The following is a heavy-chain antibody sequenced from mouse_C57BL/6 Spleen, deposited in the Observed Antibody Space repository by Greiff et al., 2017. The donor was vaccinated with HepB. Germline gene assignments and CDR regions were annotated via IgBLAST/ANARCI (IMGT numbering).Heavy chain of an antibody. Sequence: VKLLESGAELVRPGASVKLSCKASGYNFTDYYINWVKQRPGQGLEWIARIYPGSGNTYYNEKFKGKATLTAEKSSSTAYMQLSSLTSEDSAVYFCARSFTTVVATDYYAMDYWGQGTSVTVSS. CDR3: ARSFTTVVATDYYAMDY. J-gene: IGHJ4*01. D-gene: IGHD1-1*01. CDR1: GYNFTDYY. V-gene: IGHV1-76*01. CDR2: IYPGSGNT.